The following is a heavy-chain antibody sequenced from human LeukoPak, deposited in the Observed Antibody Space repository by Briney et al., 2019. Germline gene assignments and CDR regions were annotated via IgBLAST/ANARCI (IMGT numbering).Heavy chain of an antibody. J-gene: IGHJ2*01. CDR2: IYYSGST. D-gene: IGHD1-1*01. CDR1: GGSISSGDYY. Sequence: SETLSLTCTVSGGSISSGDYYWCWIRQPPGKGLEWIGYIYYSGSTYYNPSLKSRVTISVDTSKNQFSLKLSSVTAADTAVYYCARNLNWKDWYFDLWGRGTLVTVSS. CDR3: ARNLNWKDWYFDL. V-gene: IGHV4-30-4*08.